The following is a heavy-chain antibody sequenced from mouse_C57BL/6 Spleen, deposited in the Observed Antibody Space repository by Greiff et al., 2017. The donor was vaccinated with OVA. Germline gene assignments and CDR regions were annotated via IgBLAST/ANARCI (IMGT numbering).Heavy chain of an antibody. J-gene: IGHJ4*01. CDR2: IYPGDGDT. CDR3: ARSRDYDEGNAMDY. D-gene: IGHD2-4*01. Sequence: VQLQESGAELVKPGASVKISCKASGYAFSSYWMNWVKQRPGKGLEWIGQIYPGDGDTNYNGKFKGKATLTADKSSSTAYMQLSSLTSEDSAVYFCARSRDYDEGNAMDYWGQGTSVTVSS. CDR1: GYAFSSYW. V-gene: IGHV1-80*01.